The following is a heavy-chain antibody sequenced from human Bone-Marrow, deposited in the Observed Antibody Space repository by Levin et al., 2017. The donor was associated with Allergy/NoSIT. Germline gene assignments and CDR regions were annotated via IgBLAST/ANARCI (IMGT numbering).Heavy chain of an antibody. V-gene: IGHV3-74*01. CDR3: ARDRNYAPFDP. CDR2: INGDGSST. CDR1: GFAFSTYW. J-gene: IGHJ5*02. Sequence: TGGSLRLSCAASGFAFSTYWMHWVRQVPGKGLEWVSHINGDGSSTSYADSVKGRFTISRDNAKNTLYLQMNSLRAEDTALYYCARDRNYAPFDPWGQGTLVTVSS. D-gene: IGHD2-2*01.